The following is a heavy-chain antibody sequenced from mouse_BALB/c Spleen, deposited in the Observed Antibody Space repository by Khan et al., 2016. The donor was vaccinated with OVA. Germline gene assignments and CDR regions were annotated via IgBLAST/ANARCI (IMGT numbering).Heavy chain of an antibody. V-gene: IGHV3-2*02. D-gene: IGHD1-1*01. Sequence: EVQLVESGPGLVKPSQSLSLTCTATGYSITSDYVWNWIRKFPGNQLEWMGFISYSGNTYYNPSLKSRIPITRDTSKNQFFLQLNSVTTEDTATYYCARVYGGDFDYWGQGTTLTVSS. CDR1: GYSITSDYV. CDR3: ARVYGGDFDY. CDR2: ISYSGNT. J-gene: IGHJ2*01.